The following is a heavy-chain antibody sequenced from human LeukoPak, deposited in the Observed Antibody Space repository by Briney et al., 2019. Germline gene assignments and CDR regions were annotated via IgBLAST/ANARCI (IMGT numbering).Heavy chain of an antibody. D-gene: IGHD4-11*01. Sequence: GGSLRLSCAASGFTFNNFAMSWVRQAPGKGLEWLSDISDSGESTYYADSVKGRFTISRDNSKNTLFLQMNSLRADDAAVYYCAKERRDYTTGLFDSWGQGTLVTVSS. CDR1: GFTFNNFA. J-gene: IGHJ4*02. V-gene: IGHV3-23*01. CDR2: ISDSGEST. CDR3: AKERRDYTTGLFDS.